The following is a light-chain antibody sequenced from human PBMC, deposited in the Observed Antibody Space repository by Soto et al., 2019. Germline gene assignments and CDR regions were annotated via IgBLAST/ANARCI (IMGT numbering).Light chain of an antibody. J-gene: IGLJ1*01. V-gene: IGLV2-14*01. CDR3: SSYTSDWGV. Sequence: QSALTQPASVSGSLGQSITISCTGTSSDVGGYDFVSWYQHHPGKAPKLIIYEVRTRPSGVSDRFSGSKSGNTASLTISGLQPEDEADYYCSSYTSDWGVFGTGTKVTVL. CDR1: SSDVGGYDF. CDR2: EVR.